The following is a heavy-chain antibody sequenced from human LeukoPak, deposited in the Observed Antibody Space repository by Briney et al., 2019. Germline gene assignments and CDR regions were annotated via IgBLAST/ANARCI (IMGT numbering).Heavy chain of an antibody. CDR3: AKGYSSGLYKLYYFDF. CDR2: ISYDGSNK. Sequence: GRSLRLSCAASGFTFSSYAMHWVRQAPGKGLEWVAAISYDGSNKYYADSVKGRFTISRDNSRNTLYLQMNSLRAEDTAVYYCAKGYSSGLYKLYYFDFWGQGTLVTVSS. CDR1: GFTFSSYA. J-gene: IGHJ4*02. V-gene: IGHV3-30*04. D-gene: IGHD6-19*01.